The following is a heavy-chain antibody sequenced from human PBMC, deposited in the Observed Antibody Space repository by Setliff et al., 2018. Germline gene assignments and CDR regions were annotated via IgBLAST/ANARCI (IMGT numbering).Heavy chain of an antibody. V-gene: IGHV3-11*01. J-gene: IGHJ4*02. CDR2: ISSRGSTI. Sequence: GGSLRLSCAASGFTFSDYYMSWIRQAPGKGLEWVSYISSRGSTIYYADSVKGRFTISRDNAKNSLYLQMSSLRAEDTAVYYCARDPQCSGGSSDGLSFDFWGQGTQVTVSS. CDR3: ARDPQCSGGSSDGLSFDF. CDR1: GFTFSDYY. D-gene: IGHD2-15*01.